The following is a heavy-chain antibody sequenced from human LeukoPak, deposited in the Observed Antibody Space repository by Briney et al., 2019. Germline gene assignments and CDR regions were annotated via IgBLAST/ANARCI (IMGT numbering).Heavy chain of an antibody. CDR1: GFTFNNFG. Sequence: GGSLRLSCAASGFTFNNFGMHWVRQAPGKGLEWVTFIQYNGNNKYYADSVKGRFTISRDNSKNTLYLQMNSLRAEDTAVYYCARGLTGAFDIWGQGTMVTVSS. CDR2: IQYNGNNK. J-gene: IGHJ3*02. D-gene: IGHD3-9*01. V-gene: IGHV3-30*02. CDR3: ARGLTGAFDI.